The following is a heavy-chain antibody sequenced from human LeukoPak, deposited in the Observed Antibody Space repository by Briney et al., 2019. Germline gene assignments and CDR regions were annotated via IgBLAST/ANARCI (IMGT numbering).Heavy chain of an antibody. J-gene: IGHJ4*02. V-gene: IGHV4-59*01. CDR1: GGSISSYY. CDR2: IYYSGST. Sequence: SETLSLTCTVSGGSISSYYWSWIRQPPGKGLEWIGYIYYSGSTNCNPSLKSRVTISVDTSKNQFSLKLSSVTAADTAVYYCARSYSLYYYDSSSTFFDYWGQGTLVTVSS. CDR3: ARSYSLYYYDSSSTFFDY. D-gene: IGHD3-22*01.